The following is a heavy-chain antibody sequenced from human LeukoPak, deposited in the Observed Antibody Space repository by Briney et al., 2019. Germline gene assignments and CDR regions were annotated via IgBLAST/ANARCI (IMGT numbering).Heavy chain of an antibody. J-gene: IGHJ4*02. D-gene: IGHD3-10*01. V-gene: IGHV4-4*07. Sequence: RASETASLTCTVSGGSISSYYWSWIRQPAGKGLEWVGRIYTSETTHYNHSLTSRVTMSVDTSENQFSLKLSSVTAADTAVYYCARDRGYPNYFDYWGQGTLVTVSS. CDR3: ARDRGYPNYFDY. CDR2: IYTSETT. CDR1: GGSISSYY.